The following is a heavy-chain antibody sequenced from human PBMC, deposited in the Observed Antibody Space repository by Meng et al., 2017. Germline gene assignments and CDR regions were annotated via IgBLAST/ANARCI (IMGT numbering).Heavy chain of an antibody. V-gene: IGHV1-69*01. CDR2: ITPIFATA. Sequence: QVQQVAVGAEDKNPGSSVTFSCKASVGTFGSYAISWVRQPPGQGLEWMGRITPIFATANYAKKFQGRVTITADESTSTAYMELSSLRSEDTAVYYCAKEVNNWFDPWGQGTLVTVSS. J-gene: IGHJ5*02. D-gene: IGHD2-21*01. CDR1: VGTFGSYA. CDR3: AKEVNNWFDP.